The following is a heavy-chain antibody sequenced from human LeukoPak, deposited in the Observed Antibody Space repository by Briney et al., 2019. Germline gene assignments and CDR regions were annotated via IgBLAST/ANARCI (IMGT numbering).Heavy chain of an antibody. D-gene: IGHD2-21*01. J-gene: IGHJ4*02. V-gene: IGHV3-30-3*01. CDR2: ISYDGSNK. CDR1: GFTFSSYA. CDR3: ARVRVARHNVVVNCPH. Sequence: GGSLRLSCAASGFTFSSYAMHWVRQAPGKGLEWVAVISYDGSNKYYADSVKGRFTISRDNSKSTLYLQMNSLRAEDTAVYYCARVRVARHNVVVNCPHWGQGTLVTVSS.